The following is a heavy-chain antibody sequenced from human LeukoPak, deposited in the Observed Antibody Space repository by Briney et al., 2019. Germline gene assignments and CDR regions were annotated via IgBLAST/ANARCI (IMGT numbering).Heavy chain of an antibody. Sequence: PSETLSLTCTVSGGSISSSSYYWGWIRQPPGKGLEWIGTIYYSGGTYYNPSLKSRVTISVDTSKNQFSLRVGSVTAADTAVCYCARPNQYNYGSGSYDYWGQGTLVTVSS. D-gene: IGHD3-10*01. J-gene: IGHJ4*02. CDR3: ARPNQYNYGSGSYDY. CDR2: IYYSGGT. CDR1: GGSISSSSYY. V-gene: IGHV4-39*01.